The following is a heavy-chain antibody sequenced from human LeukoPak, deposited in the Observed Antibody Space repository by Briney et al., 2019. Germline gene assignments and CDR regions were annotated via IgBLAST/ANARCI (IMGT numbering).Heavy chain of an antibody. D-gene: IGHD4-11*01. V-gene: IGHV3-21*01. CDR2: ISTGSSYI. CDR3: AREPSYSMYYYYYMDV. CDR1: GFTFSSYS. Sequence: GGSLRLSCAASGFTFSSYSMNWVRQAPGKGLEWVSSISTGSSYIYYADSVKGRFTISRDNAKNSLYLQMNSLRAEDTAVYYCAREPSYSMYYYYYMDVWGKGTTVTASS. J-gene: IGHJ6*03.